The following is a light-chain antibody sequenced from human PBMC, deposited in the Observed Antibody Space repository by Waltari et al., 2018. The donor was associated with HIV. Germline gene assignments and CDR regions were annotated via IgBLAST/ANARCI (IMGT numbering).Light chain of an antibody. J-gene: IGLJ2*01. Sequence: QSVLTQPPSASGTPGQRVTISCSGSSSNTGTTFIYWYQHLPGTAPKHLIYRNNQRPSGVPDRFSGSKSGTSVFLAISGLRSEDEADYYCAAWDENLSGRVVFGGGTKLTIL. CDR1: SSNTGTTF. V-gene: IGLV1-47*01. CDR2: RNN. CDR3: AAWDENLSGRVV.